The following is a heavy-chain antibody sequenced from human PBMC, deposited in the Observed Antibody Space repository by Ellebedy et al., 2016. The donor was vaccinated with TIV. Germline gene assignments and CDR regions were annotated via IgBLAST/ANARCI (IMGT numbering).Heavy chain of an antibody. CDR3: AGRHYDL. Sequence: GESLKISXAASGFTFSSYWMQWVRQAPGKGLEWVANIKQDGSAKYYVDSVKGRFTISRDNTKNSLYLQMNSLRAEDTAVYFCAGRHYDLWGRGTLVTVSS. V-gene: IGHV3-7*01. CDR1: GFTFSSYW. CDR2: IKQDGSAK. J-gene: IGHJ2*01.